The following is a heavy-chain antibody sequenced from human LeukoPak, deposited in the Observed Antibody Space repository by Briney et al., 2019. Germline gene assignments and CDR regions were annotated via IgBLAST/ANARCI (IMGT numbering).Heavy chain of an antibody. J-gene: IGHJ4*02. CDR2: ISSSGSTI. CDR1: GFTFSSYE. CDR3: ARVGGRFGYGHFDY. Sequence: GGALRLSCAASGFTFSSYEMNWVRQAPGKGLEWVSYISSSGSTIYYADSVKGRFTISRDNAKNSLYLQMNSLRAEDTAVYYCARVGGRFGYGHFDYWGQGTLVTVSS. V-gene: IGHV3-48*03. D-gene: IGHD3-10*01.